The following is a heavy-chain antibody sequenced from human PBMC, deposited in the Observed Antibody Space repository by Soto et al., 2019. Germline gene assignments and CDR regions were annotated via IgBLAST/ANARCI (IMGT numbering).Heavy chain of an antibody. Sequence: PGGSLRLSCAASGFTFSSYGMHWVRQAPGKGLEWVAVISYDGSNKYYADSVKGRFTISRDNSKNTLYLQMNSLRAEDTAVYYCAKDKLYCISTSCYHPPPDYWGQGTLVTVSS. J-gene: IGHJ4*02. V-gene: IGHV3-30*18. CDR2: ISYDGSNK. CDR1: GFTFSSYG. D-gene: IGHD2-2*01. CDR3: AKDKLYCISTSCYHPPPDY.